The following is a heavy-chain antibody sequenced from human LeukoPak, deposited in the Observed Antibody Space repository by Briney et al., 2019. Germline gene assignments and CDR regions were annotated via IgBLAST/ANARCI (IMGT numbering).Heavy chain of an antibody. D-gene: IGHD2-2*01. CDR3: ARGQRPQYTSTWDNWFEP. CDR2: ISSSGNKI. CDR1: GFPFSSYE. V-gene: IGHV3-48*03. J-gene: IGHJ5*02. Sequence: GGSLRLSCAASGFPFSSYEMNWVRQAPGKRLQWVSYISSSGNKIYYAASVKGRFTISRDNAKNSLYLQIDSLRAEDTAVYYCARGQRPQYTSTWDNWFEPWGQGTQVTVSS.